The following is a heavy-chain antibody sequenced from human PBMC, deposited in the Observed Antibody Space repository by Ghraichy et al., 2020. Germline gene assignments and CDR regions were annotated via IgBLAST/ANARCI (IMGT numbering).Heavy chain of an antibody. Sequence: SETLSLTCTVSGGSISSYYWSWIRQPPGKGLEWIGYIYYSGSTNYNPSLKSRVTISVDTSKNQFSLKLTSVTAADTAVYYCARWSSSNWGYYYGMDVWGQGTTVTVSS. CDR3: ARWSSSNWGYYYGMDV. CDR1: GGSISSYY. J-gene: IGHJ6*02. D-gene: IGHD6-13*01. V-gene: IGHV4-59*01. CDR2: IYYSGST.